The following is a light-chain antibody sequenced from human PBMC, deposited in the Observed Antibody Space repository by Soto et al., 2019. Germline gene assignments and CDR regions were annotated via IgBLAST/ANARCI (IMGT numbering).Light chain of an antibody. CDR2: GAS. Sequence: VMTQSPATLSVSPGERATLSCRASESVSSNLAWYQQRPSQAPRLLIYGASTRATDTPVRFRGSGSGTEFTLTISSLQSEDFAVYYCQQYNNWPPSIIFGQGTRLEIK. CDR1: ESVSSN. CDR3: QQYNNWPPSII. V-gene: IGKV3-15*01. J-gene: IGKJ5*01.